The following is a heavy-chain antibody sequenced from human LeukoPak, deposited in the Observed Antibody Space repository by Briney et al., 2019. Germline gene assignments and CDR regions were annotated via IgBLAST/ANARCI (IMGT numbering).Heavy chain of an antibody. CDR1: GGSISISNW. CDR3: ARWSGVVGTARGWYFDL. V-gene: IGHV4-4*02. CDR2: IYHSGSA. D-gene: IGHD1-26*01. J-gene: IGHJ2*01. Sequence: SETLSLTCAVSGGSISISNWWSWVRQPPGKGLEWIGEIYHSGSANYNPSLKSRVTISVDKSKTQFSLKLNSVTAADTAVYYCARWSGVVGTARGWYFDLWGRGTLVTVSS.